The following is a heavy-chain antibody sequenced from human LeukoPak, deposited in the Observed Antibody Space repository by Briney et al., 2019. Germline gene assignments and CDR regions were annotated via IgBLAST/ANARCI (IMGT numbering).Heavy chain of an antibody. Sequence: PSETLSLTCTVSGYSISSGYYWGWIRQPPGKGLEWIGSIYHSGSTYYNPSLKSRVTISVDTSKNQFSVKLSSVTAADTAVYYCARVSRITGTTDFHYWGQGTLITVSS. D-gene: IGHD1-20*01. CDR2: IYHSGST. CDR1: GYSISSGYY. CDR3: ARVSRITGTTDFHY. V-gene: IGHV4-38-2*02. J-gene: IGHJ4*02.